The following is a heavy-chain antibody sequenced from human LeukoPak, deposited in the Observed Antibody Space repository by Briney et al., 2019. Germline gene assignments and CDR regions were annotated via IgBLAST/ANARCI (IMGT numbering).Heavy chain of an antibody. Sequence: GGSLRLSCAASGFTFSSFAMHWVRQAPGKGLEWVTLIRNDGNNKYYADSVKGRFTISRDNSKNTLYLQMNSLRAEDTAVYYCAKENYWGQGTLVTVSS. CDR3: AKENY. J-gene: IGHJ4*02. V-gene: IGHV3-30*02. CDR2: IRNDGNNK. CDR1: GFTFSSFA.